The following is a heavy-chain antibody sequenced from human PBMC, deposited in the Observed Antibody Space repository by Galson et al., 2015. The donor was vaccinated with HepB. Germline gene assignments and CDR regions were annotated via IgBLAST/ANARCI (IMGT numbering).Heavy chain of an antibody. Sequence: SLRLSCAASGFTFSTYWMIWVRQAPGKGLEWEANINQDGSDKYYVDSVKGRFTISRDNAKDSLYLQMSDLRADDTAVYYCATLKFGDYFGYWGQGTLVTVSS. V-gene: IGHV3-7*01. CDR2: INQDGSDK. CDR3: ATLKFGDYFGY. CDR1: GFTFSTYW. D-gene: IGHD3-10*01. J-gene: IGHJ4*02.